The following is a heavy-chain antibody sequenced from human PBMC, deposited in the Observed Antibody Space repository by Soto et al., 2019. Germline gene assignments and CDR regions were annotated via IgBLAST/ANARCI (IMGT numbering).Heavy chain of an antibody. CDR3: ALTMVRGVVPREFDY. CDR2: IYRSGST. V-gene: IGHV4-30-2*01. Sequence: PSETLSLTCAVSGGSISSGGYSWSWIRQPPGKGLEWIGYIYRSGSTYYNPSLKSRVTISIDTSKNQFSLKLSSVAAADTAVYYCALTMVRGVVPREFDYWGPGTLVTVSS. J-gene: IGHJ4*02. D-gene: IGHD3-10*01. CDR1: GGSISSGGYS.